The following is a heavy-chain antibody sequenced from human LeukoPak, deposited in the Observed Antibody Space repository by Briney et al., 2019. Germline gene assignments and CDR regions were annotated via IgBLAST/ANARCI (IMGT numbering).Heavy chain of an antibody. CDR3: SKDAPINDGSGSMDY. CDR2: ISGSGGST. CDR1: GFTFSSYA. J-gene: IGHJ4*02. Sequence: GGSLRLSCAASGFTFSSYAMSWVRQAPGKGLEWVSAISGSGGSTYYADSVKGRFTISRDNSKNTLYLQMTSRTAENTPVFSRSKDAPINDGSGSMDYWGEGTLVTVSS. D-gene: IGHD3-10*01. V-gene: IGHV3-23*01.